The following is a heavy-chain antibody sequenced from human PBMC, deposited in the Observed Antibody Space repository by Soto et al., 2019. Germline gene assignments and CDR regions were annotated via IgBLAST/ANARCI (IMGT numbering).Heavy chain of an antibody. V-gene: IGHV3-48*04. J-gene: IGHJ6*03. D-gene: IGHD4-17*01. CDR2: ISSSSSTI. Sequence: GSLRLSCAASGFTFSSYSMNWVRQAPGKGLEWVSYISSSSSTIYYADSVKGRFTISRDNAKNSLYLQMNSLRAEDTAVYYCAREPGGEPYYYYYMDVWGKGTTVTVSS. CDR1: GFTFSSYS. CDR3: AREPGGEPYYYYYMDV.